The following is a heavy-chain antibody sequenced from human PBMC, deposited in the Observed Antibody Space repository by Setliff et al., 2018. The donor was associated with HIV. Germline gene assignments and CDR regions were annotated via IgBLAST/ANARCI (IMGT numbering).Heavy chain of an antibody. V-gene: IGHV1-69*05. D-gene: IGHD1-26*01. CDR1: GGTFRSHE. CDR2: IVPILNTG. J-gene: IGHJ4*01. CDR3: ARARNKWGTFDY. Sequence: SVKVSCKASGGTFRSHEISWVRQAPGQGLEWMGGIVPILNTGNYAQKLQGRVTMTTDTSTSSAYMELNSLRSEDTAVYYCARARNKWGTFDYWGQGTLVTVSS.